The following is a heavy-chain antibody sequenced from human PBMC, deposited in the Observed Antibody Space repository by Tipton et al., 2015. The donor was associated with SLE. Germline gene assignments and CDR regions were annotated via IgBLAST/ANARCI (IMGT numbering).Heavy chain of an antibody. CDR1: GDSIRSSDDY. Sequence: PGLVKPSETLSLTCTVSGDSIRSSDDYWGWIRQPPGKGLEWLGNFYSSGSKYYNPSLKSRVTISADTSKNQFSLNLTSVTAADTAVYYCARLSTDYADRSGYGYFDHWGQGTLVTVSS. CDR3: ARLSTDYADRSGYGYFDH. CDR2: FYSSGSK. V-gene: IGHV4-39*01. J-gene: IGHJ4*02. D-gene: IGHD3-22*01.